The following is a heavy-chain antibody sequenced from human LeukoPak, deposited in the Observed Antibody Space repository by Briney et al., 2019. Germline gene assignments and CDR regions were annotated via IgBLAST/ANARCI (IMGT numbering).Heavy chain of an antibody. CDR3: ARGPYSYDSSGAFDI. CDR2: IYTSGST. CDR1: GDSISSGSYY. J-gene: IGHJ3*02. Sequence: SETLSLTCTVSGDSISSGSYYWSWIRQPAGKGLEWIGRIYTSGSTNYNPSLKSRVTISVDTSKNQFSLKLSSVTAADTAVYFCARGPYSYDSSGAFDIWGQGTMVTVSS. D-gene: IGHD3-22*01. V-gene: IGHV4-61*02.